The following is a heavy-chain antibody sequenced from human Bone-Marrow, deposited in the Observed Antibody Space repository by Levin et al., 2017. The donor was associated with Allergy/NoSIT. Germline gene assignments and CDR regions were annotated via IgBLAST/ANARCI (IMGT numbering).Heavy chain of an antibody. D-gene: IGHD5-12*01. CDR2: IYWDDDK. V-gene: IGHV2-5*05. CDR3: AHSPFSGYDYYFDY. J-gene: IGHJ4*02. Sequence: KTSGPTLVKPTQTLTLTCTFSGFSLSTNRVGVGWIRQPPGKALEWLALIYWDDDKRYGPSLKSRLTITKDTSKHQVVLTMTNMDPVDTATYYCAHSPFSGYDYYFDYWGQGTLVTVSS. CDR1: GFSLSTNRVG.